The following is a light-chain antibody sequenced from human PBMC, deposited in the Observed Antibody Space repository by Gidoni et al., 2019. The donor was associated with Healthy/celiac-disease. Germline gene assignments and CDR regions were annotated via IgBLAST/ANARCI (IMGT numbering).Light chain of an antibody. CDR2: GAS. J-gene: IGKJ2*01. CDR1: QSVSRN. CDR3: QQYNNWLYT. Sequence: EILMTQSPATLSVSPGERATLSCRASQSVSRNLAWYQQKPGQAPRLLIYGASTRATGIPARFSGSGSGTEFTLNISSLQSEDFAVYYCQQYNNWLYTFXXXTKLEIK. V-gene: IGKV3-15*01.